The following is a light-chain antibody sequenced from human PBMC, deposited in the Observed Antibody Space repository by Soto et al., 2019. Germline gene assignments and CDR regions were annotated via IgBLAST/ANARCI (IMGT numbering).Light chain of an antibody. CDR3: GTWDSRLSAVV. J-gene: IGLJ2*01. CDR1: SSNIGNNY. Sequence: QSVLTQPPSVSAAPGQTVSISCSGSSSNIGNNYVSWYQQLPGTAPKLLIYDNNRRPSGIPDRFYGSKSGTSATLGITGLQTGDEADYYCGTWDSRLSAVVFGGGTKLPVL. CDR2: DNN. V-gene: IGLV1-51*01.